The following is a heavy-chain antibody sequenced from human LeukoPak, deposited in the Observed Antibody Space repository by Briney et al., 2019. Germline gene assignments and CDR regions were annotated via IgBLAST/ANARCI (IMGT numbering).Heavy chain of an antibody. D-gene: IGHD2-15*01. J-gene: IGHJ4*02. CDR1: GFTFSTSL. V-gene: IGHV3-7*01. CDR3: AKDHSNIYHEY. CDR2: ISRDGGDK. Sequence: SVGSLRLSHAASGFTFSTSLMTWVRQAPGKGLQWVASISRDGGDKQYPESTKGRLTISRDNVKNSLYLEINSLRADGTAIYYCAKDHSNIYHEYWGEGTLVTLSA.